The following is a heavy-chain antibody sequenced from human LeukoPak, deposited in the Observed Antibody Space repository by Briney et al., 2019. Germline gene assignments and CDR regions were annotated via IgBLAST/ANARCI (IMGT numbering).Heavy chain of an antibody. CDR1: GGTFSSYT. CDR3: ARAASGTYYFDY. J-gene: IGHJ4*02. D-gene: IGHD6-13*01. V-gene: IGHV1-2*06. CDR2: INPNSGVT. Sequence: ASVKVSCKASGGTFSSYTISWVRQAPGQGLEWMGRINPNSGVTDYAQKFQGRITMTRDTSISTAYMELSRLRSDDSAMYYCARAASGTYYFDYWGQGTLVTVSS.